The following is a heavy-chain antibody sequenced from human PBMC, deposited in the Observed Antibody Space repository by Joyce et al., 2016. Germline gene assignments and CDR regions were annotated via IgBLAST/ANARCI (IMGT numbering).Heavy chain of an antibody. CDR1: GDSVSSNSAA. CDR3: ARDLEQGSWFRYYYGMDV. Sequence: QVQLQQSGPGLVKPSQTLSLTCSISGDSVSSNSAAWNWIRQSPSRGLEWLGKTYYRSKWYNDYAVSVKSRITINPDTSKNQFSLQLNSVTPEDTAVYYCARDLEQGSWFRYYYGMDVWGQGTTVTVSS. J-gene: IGHJ6*02. V-gene: IGHV6-1*01. CDR2: TYYRSKWYN. D-gene: IGHD1/OR15-1a*01.